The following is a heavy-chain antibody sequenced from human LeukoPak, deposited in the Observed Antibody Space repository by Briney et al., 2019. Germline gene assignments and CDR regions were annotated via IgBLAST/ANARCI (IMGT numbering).Heavy chain of an antibody. D-gene: IGHD6-25*01. Sequence: GSLRLSCAASGFTFSSYWMSWVRQAPGKGLEWVSSISSSSSYIYYADSVKGRFTISRDNAKNSLYLQMNSLRAEDTAVYYCAREGSIAAPLDYWGQGTLVTVSS. J-gene: IGHJ4*02. V-gene: IGHV3-21*01. CDR2: ISSSSSYI. CDR3: AREGSIAAPLDY. CDR1: GFTFSSYW.